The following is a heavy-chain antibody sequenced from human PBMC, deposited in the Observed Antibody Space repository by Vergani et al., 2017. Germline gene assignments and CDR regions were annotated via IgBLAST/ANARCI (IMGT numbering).Heavy chain of an antibody. CDR3: AKSRDFYYYMDV. Sequence: QVQLVQSGAEVKKPGASVKVSCKASGYTFTSYGISWVRQAPGQGLEWMGWMVVVGGNTNYAQQFQDRVTITRDLSTSTVYMELSSLTFEDTAVYYCAKSRDFYYYMDVWGKGTTVTVSS. V-gene: IGHV1-18*01. J-gene: IGHJ6*03. CDR2: MVVVGGNT. CDR1: GYTFTSYG.